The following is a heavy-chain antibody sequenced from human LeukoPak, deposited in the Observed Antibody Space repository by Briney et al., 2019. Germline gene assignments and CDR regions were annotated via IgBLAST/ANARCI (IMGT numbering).Heavy chain of an antibody. D-gene: IGHD6-6*01. CDR3: AREYSSSSGRAFDY. V-gene: IGHV3-74*01. CDR1: GFSFSSYW. CDR2: ISSDESNT. Sequence: PGGSLRLSCAAPGFSFSSYWMHWVRQAPGKGPVWVSRISSDESNTTYADSVRGRFTISRDNAKNTLYLQMNSLRVEDTAVYYCAREYSSSSGRAFDYWGQGTLVTVSP. J-gene: IGHJ4*02.